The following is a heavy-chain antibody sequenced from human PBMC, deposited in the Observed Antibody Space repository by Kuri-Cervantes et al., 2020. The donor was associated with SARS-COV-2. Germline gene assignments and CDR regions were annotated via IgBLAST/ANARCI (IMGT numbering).Heavy chain of an antibody. D-gene: IGHD3-10*01. CDR3: ARDKYYSSGSQLDY. CDR2: IWYDGSNT. CDR1: GFTFSSYA. Sequence: GESLKISCAASGFTFSSYAMHWVRQAPGKGLEWVAVIWYDGSNTYYADSVEGRFTISRDNSKNTLYLQMNNLRAEDTAVYYCARDKYYSSGSQLDYWGQGTLVTVSS. V-gene: IGHV3-33*01. J-gene: IGHJ4*02.